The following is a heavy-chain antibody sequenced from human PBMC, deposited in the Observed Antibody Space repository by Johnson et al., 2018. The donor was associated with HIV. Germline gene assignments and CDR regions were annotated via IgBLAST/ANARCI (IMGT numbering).Heavy chain of an antibody. CDR2: ISSSGSTI. D-gene: IGHD7-27*01. V-gene: IGHV3-11*04. J-gene: IGHJ3*02. Sequence: QVQLVESGGGVVQPGGSLRLSCAASGFTFSDYYMSWIRQAPVKGLECVSYISSSGSTIYYADSVKGRFTISRDNSKNTLYLQMNSLRAEDTAVYYCATGDGRGAFDIWGQGTMVTVSS. CDR1: GFTFSDYY. CDR3: ATGDGRGAFDI.